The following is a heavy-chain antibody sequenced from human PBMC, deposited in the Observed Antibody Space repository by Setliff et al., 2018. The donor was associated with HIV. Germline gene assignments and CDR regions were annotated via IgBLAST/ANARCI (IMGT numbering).Heavy chain of an antibody. CDR3: VKDGSLAGRYYHYMDV. Sequence: SLRLSCEAYGFIFKSFGMYWVRQAPGKGLEWVSGISWNGEMTAYAESARGRFTISSDNARKSLYLQMNSLTTEDTALYYCVKDGSLAGRYYHYMDVWGKGTTVTVSS. V-gene: IGHV3-9*01. CDR1: GFIFKSFG. J-gene: IGHJ6*03. CDR2: ISWNGEMT. D-gene: IGHD6-19*01.